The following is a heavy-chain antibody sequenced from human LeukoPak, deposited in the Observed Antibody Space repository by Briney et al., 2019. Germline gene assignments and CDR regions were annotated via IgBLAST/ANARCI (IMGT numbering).Heavy chain of an antibody. J-gene: IGHJ4*02. Sequence: GRSLRLSCAASGFTVSDNYMSWVRQAPGKGLEWVSVIYSGGSTYYADSVKGRFTISRDTSKNTLYLQMNSLRAEDTAVYYCARDSSRRDGYNFDYWGQGTLVTVSS. CDR2: IYSGGST. V-gene: IGHV3-66*01. CDR3: ARDSSRRDGYNFDY. D-gene: IGHD5-24*01. CDR1: GFTVSDNY.